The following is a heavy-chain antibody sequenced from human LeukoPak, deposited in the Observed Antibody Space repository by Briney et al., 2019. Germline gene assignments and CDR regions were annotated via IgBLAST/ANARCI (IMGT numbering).Heavy chain of an antibody. Sequence: GSLRLPCSASGFTLNSLAMNWVRQAPGKGLGWVSSINGSGDNTYYADSVKGRFTISRDNSKNTLYVQVNSLGTEDTAAYYCAKGSYYDSSGSFYFDYWGQGTLVTVSS. D-gene: IGHD3-22*01. CDR1: GFTLNSLA. V-gene: IGHV3-23*01. J-gene: IGHJ4*02. CDR3: AKGSYYDSSGSFYFDY. CDR2: INGSGDNT.